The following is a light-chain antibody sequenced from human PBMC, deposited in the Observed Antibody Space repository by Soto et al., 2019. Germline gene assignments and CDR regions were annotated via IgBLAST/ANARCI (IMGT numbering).Light chain of an antibody. CDR1: SSDVGGYNY. CDR3: SSYAGSNNSLYV. Sequence: QSVLAQPPSASGSPGQSVPISCTGTSSDVGGYNYVSWYQQHPGKAPKLMIYEVNKRPSGVPDRFSGSKSGNTASLTVSGLQAEDEADYYCSSYAGSNNSLYVFGTGTKVTVL. V-gene: IGLV2-8*01. J-gene: IGLJ1*01. CDR2: EVN.